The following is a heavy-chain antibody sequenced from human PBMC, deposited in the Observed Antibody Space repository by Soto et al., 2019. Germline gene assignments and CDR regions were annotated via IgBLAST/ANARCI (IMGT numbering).Heavy chain of an antibody. CDR1: GDSMSNYY. Sequence: SETLSLTCSVSGDSMSNYYWSWIRQPPGKGLEWIGYIYSSGTTNNNPSLKSRITISVDTSTNQFSLKLTSVTAAETALHSCARHRPHEYGHKKGFDYWGQRTLVTVS. J-gene: IGHJ4*02. CDR3: ARHRPHEYGHKKGFDY. D-gene: IGHD6-6*01. V-gene: IGHV4-59*08. CDR2: IYSSGTT.